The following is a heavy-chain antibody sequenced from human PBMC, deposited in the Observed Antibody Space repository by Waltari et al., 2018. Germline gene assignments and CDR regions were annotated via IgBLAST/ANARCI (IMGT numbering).Heavy chain of an antibody. Sequence: QVQLVQSGAEVKKPGASVKVSCKVSGYTLTELSMHWVQQAPGKGLEWMGRVDPEDGETIYAEKFQGKVTITADTSTDTAYMELSSLRSEDTAVYYCATQPLGYYYYYMDVWGKGTTVTVSS. V-gene: IGHV1-24*01. CDR1: GYTLTELS. CDR3: ATQPLGYYYYYMDV. D-gene: IGHD6-13*01. CDR2: VDPEDGET. J-gene: IGHJ6*03.